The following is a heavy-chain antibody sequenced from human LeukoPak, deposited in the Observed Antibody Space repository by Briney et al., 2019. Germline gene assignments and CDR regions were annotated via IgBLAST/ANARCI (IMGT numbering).Heavy chain of an antibody. CDR2: IYYSGST. CDR1: GGSISSSSYY. D-gene: IGHD6-6*01. CDR3: ARGLPYWAARDYYYYYYMDV. Sequence: SETLSLTCTVSGGSISSSSYYWGWIRQPPGKGLEWIGSIYYSGSTYYNPSLKSRVTISVDTSKNQFSLKLSSVTAADTAVYYCARGLPYWAARDYYYYYYMDVWGKGTTVTVSS. J-gene: IGHJ6*03. V-gene: IGHV4-39*01.